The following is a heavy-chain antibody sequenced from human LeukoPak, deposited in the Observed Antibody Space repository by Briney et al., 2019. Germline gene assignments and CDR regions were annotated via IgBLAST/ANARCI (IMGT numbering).Heavy chain of an antibody. J-gene: IGHJ5*02. CDR2: IYYSGST. D-gene: IGHD2-2*01. V-gene: IGHV4-59*01. Sequence: SETLSLTCNVSGGSISSYYWSWIRQPPGKGLEWIGYIYYSGSTNYNRSLKSRVTISVDTSKNQFSLKLRSVTAADTAVYCCPRGVVPAALNWFDPWGQGTLVTVSS. CDR1: GGSISSYY. CDR3: PRGVVPAALNWFDP.